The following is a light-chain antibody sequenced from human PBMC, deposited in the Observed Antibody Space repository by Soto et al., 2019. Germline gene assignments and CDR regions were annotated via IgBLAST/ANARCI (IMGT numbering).Light chain of an antibody. J-gene: IGKJ1*01. Sequence: EIVLTRSPGTLSLSPGERATLSCRASQSFSSSYLAWYQQKPGQAPRLLIYAASSRATGIPDRFSGSVSGTDFTLTITRLEPEDFAVYYCQHYVVSPWGFGQGTKVEIK. V-gene: IGKV3-20*01. CDR3: QHYVVSPWG. CDR1: QSFSSSY. CDR2: AAS.